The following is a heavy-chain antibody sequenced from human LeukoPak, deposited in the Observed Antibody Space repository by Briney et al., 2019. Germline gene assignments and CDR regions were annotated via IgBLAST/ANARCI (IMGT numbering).Heavy chain of an antibody. CDR2: ISSSGSTI. CDR1: GFTFSSYE. V-gene: IGHV3-48*03. CDR3: ASQVVVAASDYYGMDV. J-gene: IGHJ6*04. D-gene: IGHD2-15*01. Sequence: GGPLRLSCAASGFTFSSYEMNWVRQAPGKGLEWVSYISSSGSTIYYADSVKGRFTISRDNAKNSLYLQMNSLRAEDTAVYYCASQVVVAASDYYGMDVWGKGTTVTVSS.